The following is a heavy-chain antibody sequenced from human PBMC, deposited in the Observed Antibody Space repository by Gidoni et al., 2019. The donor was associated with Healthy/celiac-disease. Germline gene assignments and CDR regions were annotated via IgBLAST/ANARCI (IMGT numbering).Heavy chain of an antibody. CDR3: ARELNRDDSSGYVSY. V-gene: IGHV1-69*06. J-gene: IGHJ4*02. CDR1: GGTFSSYA. D-gene: IGHD3-22*01. Sequence: QVQLVQSGAEVKKPGSSVKVSCKASGGTFSSYAISWVRQAPGKGLGWIGGIIPIFVTPNYAQKFQGRVTSTADKSTSTAYMELSSLRSEDTAVYYCARELNRDDSSGYVSYWGQGTLVTVSS. CDR2: IIPIFVTP.